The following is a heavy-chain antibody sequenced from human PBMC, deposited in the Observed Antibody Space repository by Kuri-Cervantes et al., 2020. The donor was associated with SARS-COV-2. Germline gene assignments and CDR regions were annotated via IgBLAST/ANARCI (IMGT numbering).Heavy chain of an antibody. V-gene: IGHV1-46*01. CDR3: ASEDSGYDLSLPLDY. CDR2: INPGGGST. D-gene: IGHD5-12*01. Sequence: ASVKVSCKASGYTFTSYYMHWVRQAPGQGLEWMGIINPGGGSTGYAQKFQGRVTMTRDTSTNTAYMELSSLRSEDTAVYYCASEDSGYDLSLPLDYWGQGTLVTVSS. J-gene: IGHJ4*02. CDR1: GYTFTSYY.